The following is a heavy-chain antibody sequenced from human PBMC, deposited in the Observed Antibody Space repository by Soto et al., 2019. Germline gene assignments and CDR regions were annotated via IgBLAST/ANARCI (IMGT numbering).Heavy chain of an antibody. Sequence: GGSLRLSCAASGFTFSSYGMHWVRQAPGRGLEWVAVISYDGSNKYYADSVKGRFTISRDNSKNTLYLQMNSLRAEDTAVYYWARPLWRDDYNWGYFDLWGRGTLVTVSS. V-gene: IGHV3-30*03. CDR3: ARPLWRDDYNWGYFDL. CDR2: ISYDGSNK. CDR1: GFTFSSYG. J-gene: IGHJ2*01. D-gene: IGHD4-4*01.